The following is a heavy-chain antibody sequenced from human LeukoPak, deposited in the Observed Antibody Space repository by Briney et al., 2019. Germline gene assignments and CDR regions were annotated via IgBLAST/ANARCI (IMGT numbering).Heavy chain of an antibody. D-gene: IGHD2-21*01. J-gene: IGHJ4*02. Sequence: SETLSLTCTVSGGSISSYYWSWIRQPPGKGLEWIGYIYYSGSTNYNPSLKSRVTISVDTSKNQFSLKLSSVTAADTAVYYCARESIPGGADYWGQGTLVTVSS. CDR1: GGSISSYY. CDR2: IYYSGST. V-gene: IGHV4-59*01. CDR3: ARESIPGGADY.